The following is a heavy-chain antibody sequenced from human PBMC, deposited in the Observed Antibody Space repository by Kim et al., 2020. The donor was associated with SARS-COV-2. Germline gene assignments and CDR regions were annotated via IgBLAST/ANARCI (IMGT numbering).Heavy chain of an antibody. Sequence: GGSLRLSCAASGFTVSSNYMSWVRQAPGKGLEWVSVIYSGGSTYYADSVKGRFTISRDDSKNTLYLQMNNLRTEDTAVYYCLIAAAGTSDYWGQGTLVTV. J-gene: IGHJ4*02. CDR3: LIAAAGTSDY. V-gene: IGHV3-53*01. CDR1: GFTVSSNY. CDR2: IYSGGST. D-gene: IGHD6-13*01.